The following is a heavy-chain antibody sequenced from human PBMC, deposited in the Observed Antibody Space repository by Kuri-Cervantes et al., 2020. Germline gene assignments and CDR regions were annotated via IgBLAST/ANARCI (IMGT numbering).Heavy chain of an antibody. V-gene: IGHV3-7*01. CDR2: INPDGSDR. J-gene: IGHJ6*03. D-gene: IGHD2-2*01. CDR1: GYTISSTNW. Sequence: ETLSLTCAVSGYTISSTNWWSWVRQPPGKGLEWVANINPDGSDRNYVDSVKGRFTISRDNAKNSLYLQMHSLRAEDTAVYYCARCLQLLFYYYMDVWGKGTTVTVSS. CDR3: ARCLQLLFYYYMDV.